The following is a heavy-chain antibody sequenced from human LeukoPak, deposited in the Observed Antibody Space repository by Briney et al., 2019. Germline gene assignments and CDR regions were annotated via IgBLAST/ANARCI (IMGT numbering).Heavy chain of an antibody. J-gene: IGHJ6*02. Sequence: SETLSLTCTVSVGSISSYYWSSIRQPPGKGLEWIGYIYYSGSTNYNPSLKSRVTISVDTSKNQFSLKLSSVTAADTAVYYCARDYTDMDVWGQGTTVTVSS. CDR3: ARDYTDMDV. D-gene: IGHD3-16*01. CDR2: IYYSGST. CDR1: VGSISSYY. V-gene: IGHV4-59*01.